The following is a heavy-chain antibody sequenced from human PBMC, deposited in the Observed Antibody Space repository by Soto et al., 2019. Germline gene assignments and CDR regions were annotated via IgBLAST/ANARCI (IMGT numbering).Heavy chain of an antibody. V-gene: IGHV1-2*04. CDR3: ARGDSTDCSNGVCSFFYNHDMDV. CDR1: RYSFTDYH. Sequence: ASVKVSCKASRYSFTDYHIHWVRQAPGQGLEWRGRINPKSGGTSTAQKFQGWVTMTTDTSISTASMELTRLTSDDTAIYYCARGDSTDCSNGVCSFFYNHDMDVWGQGTTVTVSS. CDR2: INPKSGGT. D-gene: IGHD2-8*01. J-gene: IGHJ6*02.